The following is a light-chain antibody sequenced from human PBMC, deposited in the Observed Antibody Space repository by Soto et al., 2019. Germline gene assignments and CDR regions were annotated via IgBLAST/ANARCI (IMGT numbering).Light chain of an antibody. Sequence: QSALTQPASVSGSPGQSITISCTGTSSDVGGYNYVSWYQQHPGKAPKLMIYDVSNRPSGVSKRFSGSKSGNTASLTISGRQAEDEADYYCSSYTSSSTLVVFGTGTKLTVL. CDR3: SSYTSSSTLVV. CDR1: SSDVGGYNY. V-gene: IGLV2-14*01. J-gene: IGLJ1*01. CDR2: DVS.